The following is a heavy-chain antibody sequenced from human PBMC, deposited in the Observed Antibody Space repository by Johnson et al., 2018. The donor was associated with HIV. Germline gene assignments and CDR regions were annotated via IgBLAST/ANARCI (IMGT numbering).Heavy chain of an antibody. D-gene: IGHD3-10*01. Sequence: QEKLVESGGGVVQPGRSLRASCAASGFGFSRYVMHWVRQAPGKGLEWVAFIRYDGSNKYYADSVKGRFTISRDNSKNTLYLQMHSRRAEDTAGYYCAKSTQASIVRESGPYGAFDIWGLGTMVTVSS. CDR2: IRYDGSNK. V-gene: IGHV3-30*02. CDR3: AKSTQASIVRESGPYGAFDI. CDR1: GFGFSRYV. J-gene: IGHJ3*02.